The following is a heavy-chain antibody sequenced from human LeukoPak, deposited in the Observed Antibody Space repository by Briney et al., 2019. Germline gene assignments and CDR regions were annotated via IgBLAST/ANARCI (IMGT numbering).Heavy chain of an antibody. CDR2: INQSGST. Sequence: PSETLSLTCAVYGGXFSGYYCSWIRQAPGKGLEWIGEINQSGSTNYNPSLKSRVTISVDTSKNQFSLKLSSVTAADTAVYYCATEPGYCSGGRCYGGWFDPWGQGTLVTVSS. CDR3: ATEPGYCSGGRCYGGWFDP. V-gene: IGHV4-34*01. D-gene: IGHD2-15*01. CDR1: GGXFSGYY. J-gene: IGHJ5*02.